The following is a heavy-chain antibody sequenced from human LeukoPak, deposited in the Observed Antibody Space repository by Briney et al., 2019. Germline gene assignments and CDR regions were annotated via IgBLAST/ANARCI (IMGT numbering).Heavy chain of an antibody. CDR3: AQILVTDAFDI. J-gene: IGHJ3*02. CDR2: IIPILGIA. V-gene: IGHV1-69*04. CDR1: GGTFSSYA. D-gene: IGHD2-8*02. Sequence: SAKVSCKASGGTFSSYAISWVRQAPGQGLEWMGRIIPILGIANYAQKFQGRVTITADKSTSTAYMELSSLRSEDTAVYYCAQILVTDAFDIWGQGTMVTVSS.